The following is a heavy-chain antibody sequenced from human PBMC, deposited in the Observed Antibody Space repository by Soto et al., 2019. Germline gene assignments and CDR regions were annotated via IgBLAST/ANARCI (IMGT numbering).Heavy chain of an antibody. Sequence: LSLTCTVSGGSISSGGYYWSWIRQHPGKGLEWIGYIYYSGSTYYNPSLKSRVTISVDTSKNQFSLKLSSVTAADTAVYYCARTLWFGERRFDPWGQGTLVTVSS. CDR3: ARTLWFGERRFDP. CDR2: IYYSGST. V-gene: IGHV4-31*03. CDR1: GGSISSGGYY. J-gene: IGHJ5*02. D-gene: IGHD3-10*01.